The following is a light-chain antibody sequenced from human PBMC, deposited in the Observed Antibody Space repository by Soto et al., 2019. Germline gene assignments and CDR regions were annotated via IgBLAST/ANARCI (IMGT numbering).Light chain of an antibody. CDR3: QQYNNWPQT. Sequence: EFVLTQSPATLSLSPGERATLSCRASQSVSSYLAWYQQIPGQAPRLLIYGASTRATGIPARFSGSGSGTEFTLTISSLQSEDFAVYYCQQYNNWPQTFGQGTKVDI. CDR1: QSVSSY. CDR2: GAS. V-gene: IGKV3-15*01. J-gene: IGKJ1*01.